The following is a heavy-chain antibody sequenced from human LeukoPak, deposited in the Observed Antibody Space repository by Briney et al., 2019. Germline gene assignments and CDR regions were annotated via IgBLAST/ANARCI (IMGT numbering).Heavy chain of an antibody. V-gene: IGHV3-53*01. D-gene: IGHD3-3*01. CDR3: ARELPFRGGYYMDY. J-gene: IGHJ4*02. CDR2: IYSGGST. Sequence: SGGSLRLSCAASGFTVSSNYMSWVRQAPGKGLEWVSVIYSGGSTYYADSVKGRFTISRDNSKNTLYLQMNSLRAEDTAVYYCARELPFRGGYYMDYWGQGTQVTVSS. CDR1: GFTVSSNY.